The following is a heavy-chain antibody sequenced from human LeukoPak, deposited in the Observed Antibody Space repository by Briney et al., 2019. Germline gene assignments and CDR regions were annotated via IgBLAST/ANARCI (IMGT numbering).Heavy chain of an antibody. CDR3: ARRVTSNCFDP. D-gene: IGHD4-23*01. Sequence: SETLSLTCSVSGGSISSHYWSWIRQPPGKGLEWIGYMHYGGSANYNPSLKSRVTMSVDTSKNQFSLNLSSVTAADTAVYYCARRVTSNCFDPWGQGTLVTVSS. V-gene: IGHV4-59*08. CDR2: MHYGGSA. CDR1: GGSISSHY. J-gene: IGHJ5*02.